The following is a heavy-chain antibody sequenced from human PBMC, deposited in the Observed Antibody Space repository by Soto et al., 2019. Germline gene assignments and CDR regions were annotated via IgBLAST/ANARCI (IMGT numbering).Heavy chain of an antibody. J-gene: IGHJ4*02. Sequence: SETLSLTCAVSGDSISSYYCSWIRQPAGKGLEWIGRIYTSGSTNYNPSLKSRVTMSLDTSKNQFSLKLTSVTAADTAVYYCARADYSSSFPFDYWGQGTLVTVSS. CDR3: ARADYSSSFPFDY. CDR2: IYTSGST. CDR1: GDSISSYY. V-gene: IGHV4-4*07. D-gene: IGHD6-13*01.